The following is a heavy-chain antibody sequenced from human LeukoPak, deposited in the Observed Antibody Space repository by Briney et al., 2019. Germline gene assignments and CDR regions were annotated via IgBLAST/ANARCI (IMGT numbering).Heavy chain of an antibody. CDR1: GFTFSSYS. Sequence: GGSLRLSCAASGFTFSSYSMDWVRQAPGKGLEWVSYINSSSSTIYYADSVKGRFTISRDNAKNSLYLQMNSLRAEDTAVYYCARPPSYSNDGLWENYYYMDVWGKGTTVTVSS. J-gene: IGHJ6*03. V-gene: IGHV3-48*01. CDR3: ARPPSYSNDGLWENYYYMDV. CDR2: INSSSSTI. D-gene: IGHD4-11*01.